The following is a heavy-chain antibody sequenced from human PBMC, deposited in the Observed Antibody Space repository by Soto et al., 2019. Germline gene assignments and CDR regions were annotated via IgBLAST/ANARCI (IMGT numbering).Heavy chain of an antibody. Sequence: QVQLVQSGAEVKKPGASVKVSCKTSGYSFTFYAIHWVRQAPGQRLEWMGWINAADGNTKSSQNFQGRVTITRDTSASTAYMELISLRSEDTAVYYCARDQRRDYDFWSGYSQGFDYWGQGTLVTVSS. V-gene: IGHV1-3*01. CDR2: INAADGNT. D-gene: IGHD3-3*01. J-gene: IGHJ4*02. CDR3: ARDQRRDYDFWSGYSQGFDY. CDR1: GYSFTFYA.